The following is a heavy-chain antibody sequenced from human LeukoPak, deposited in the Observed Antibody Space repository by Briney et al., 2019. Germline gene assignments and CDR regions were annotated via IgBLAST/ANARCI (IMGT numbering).Heavy chain of an antibody. V-gene: IGHV3-21*01. CDR3: ARNKRGDY. Sequence: GGSLRLSCAASGFTFSSYSMNWVRQAPGKGLEWVSSISGRSSFIYYADSVKGRFTISRDNAKNSLYLQMNSLRAEDRAIYYCARNKRGDYWGQGALVTVSS. CDR1: GFTFSSYS. CDR2: ISGRSSFI. J-gene: IGHJ4*02. D-gene: IGHD1/OR15-1a*01.